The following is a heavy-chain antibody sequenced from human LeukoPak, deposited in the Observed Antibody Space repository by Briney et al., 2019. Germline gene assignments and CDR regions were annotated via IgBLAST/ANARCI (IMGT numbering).Heavy chain of an antibody. J-gene: IGHJ4*02. CDR2: IYHSGST. V-gene: IGHV4-30-2*01. Sequence: SETLSLTCSVSGDSISSRDYYWSWIRQPPGKGLEWIGYIYHSGSTYYNPSLKSRVTISVDRSKNQFSLKLSSVTAADTAVYYCARGRGVDYWGQGTLVTVSS. CDR3: ARGRGVDY. CDR1: GDSISSRDYY.